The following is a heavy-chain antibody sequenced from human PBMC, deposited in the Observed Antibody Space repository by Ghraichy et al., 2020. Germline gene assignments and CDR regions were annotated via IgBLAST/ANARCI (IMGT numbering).Heavy chain of an antibody. D-gene: IGHD6-19*01. Sequence: GALRLSCAGSGFTFSDAWMNWVRQAPGKGLEWVGRIKSKADDETVDYAAPVKGRFTISRDDSKNTLYLQMNSLKTEDTALYYCTTPVRSTGWFFYYGMDVWGQGTTVTVSS. V-gene: IGHV3-15*01. CDR2: IKSKADDETV. CDR3: TTPVRSTGWFFYYGMDV. CDR1: GFTFSDAW. J-gene: IGHJ6*02.